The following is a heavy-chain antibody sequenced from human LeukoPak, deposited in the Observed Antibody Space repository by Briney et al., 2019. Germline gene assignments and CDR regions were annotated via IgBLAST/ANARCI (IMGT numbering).Heavy chain of an antibody. CDR2: IYTSGST. CDR1: GYSISSGYY. V-gene: IGHV4-38-2*02. CDR3: ARDPGDSNFDY. J-gene: IGHJ4*02. D-gene: IGHD4-11*01. Sequence: SETLSLTCTVSGYSISSGYYWGWIRQPPGKGLEWIGSIYTSGSTNYNPSLKSRVTISVDTSKNQFSLKLSSVTAADTAVYYCARDPGDSNFDYWGQGTLVTVSS.